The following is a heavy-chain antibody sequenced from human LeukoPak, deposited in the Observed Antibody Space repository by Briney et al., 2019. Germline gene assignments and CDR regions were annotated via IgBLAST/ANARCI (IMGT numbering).Heavy chain of an antibody. J-gene: IGHJ3*02. V-gene: IGHV4-61*02. D-gene: IGHD6-13*01. CDR1: GGSISSGSYY. CDR2: IYTSGST. CDR3: ARHSSSRYGNAFDI. Sequence: SETLSLTCTVSGGSISSGSYYWSWIRQPAGKGLEWIGRIYTSGSTNYNPSLKSRVTISVDTSKNQFSLKLSSVTAADTAVYYCARHSSSRYGNAFDIWGQGTMVTVSS.